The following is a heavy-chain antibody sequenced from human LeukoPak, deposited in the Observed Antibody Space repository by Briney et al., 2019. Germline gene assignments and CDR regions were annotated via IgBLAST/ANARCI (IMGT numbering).Heavy chain of an antibody. J-gene: IGHJ6*03. CDR1: GFTVSSNY. Sequence: GGSLRLSCAASGFTVSSNYMSWVRQAPGKGLEWVSAISGSGGSTYYADSVKGRFTISRDNSKNTLYLQMNSLRAEDTAVYYCAKDSSSAYYYYMDVWGKGTTVTVSS. CDR2: ISGSGGST. CDR3: AKDSSSAYYYYMDV. D-gene: IGHD6-6*01. V-gene: IGHV3-23*01.